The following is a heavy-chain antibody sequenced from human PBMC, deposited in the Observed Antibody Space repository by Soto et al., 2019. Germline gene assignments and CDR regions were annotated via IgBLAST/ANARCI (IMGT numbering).Heavy chain of an antibody. J-gene: IGHJ4*02. V-gene: IGHV4-59*01. CDR2: IYSSGTT. CDR3: ARMGFWSGYSTFDY. Sequence: SETLSLTCTVSGGSISNYYWSWIRQPPGKGLEWIGHIYSSGTTNYIPSLKSRVTISVDTSKNQFSLKLSSVTAADTAVYYCARMGFWSGYSTFDYWGQGTLVTVSS. D-gene: IGHD3-3*01. CDR1: GGSISNYY.